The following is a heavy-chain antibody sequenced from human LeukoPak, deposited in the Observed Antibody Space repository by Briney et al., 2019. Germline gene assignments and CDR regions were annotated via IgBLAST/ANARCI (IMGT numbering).Heavy chain of an antibody. V-gene: IGHV3-23*01. CDR1: GFTFSTYA. CDR2: ISDRGGST. CDR3: AKGPVGDDY. D-gene: IGHD2-15*01. J-gene: IGHJ4*02. Sequence: GGSLRLSCAASGFTFSTYAMSWVRQAPGKGLEWVSAISDRGGSTYYADSVKGRFTISRDNSKNTLYLQMNSLRAEDTALHYCAKGPVGDDYWGQGTLVTVSS.